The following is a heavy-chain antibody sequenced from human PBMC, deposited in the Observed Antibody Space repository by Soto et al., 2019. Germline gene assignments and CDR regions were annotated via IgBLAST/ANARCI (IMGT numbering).Heavy chain of an antibody. CDR1: GGTFSSYA. CDR3: AKVGVNYDFWSGYYRDYYGMDV. J-gene: IGHJ6*02. Sequence: SVKVSCKASGGTFSSYAISWVRQAPGQGLEWMGGIIPIFGTANYAQKFQGRVTITADKSTSTAYMELSSLRSEDTAVYYCAKVGVNYDFWSGYYRDYYGMDVWGQGTTVTVPS. CDR2: IIPIFGTA. V-gene: IGHV1-69*06. D-gene: IGHD3-3*01.